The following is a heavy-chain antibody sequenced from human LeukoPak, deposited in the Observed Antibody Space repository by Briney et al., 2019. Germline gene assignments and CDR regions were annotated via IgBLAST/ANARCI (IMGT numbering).Heavy chain of an antibody. J-gene: IGHJ4*02. CDR1: GRSMNGYY. CDR3: ARNLGGSSGYCY. D-gene: IGHD5-12*01. V-gene: IGHV4-59*08. Sequence: SETLSLTCSVSGRSMNGYYWSWIRHPPGEGLEWIGYVFYSGSTNYNSSLTSRVTISADTSKKQFYLKLRSVTAADTAVYYCARNLGGSSGYCYWGQGALVTVSS. CDR2: VFYSGST.